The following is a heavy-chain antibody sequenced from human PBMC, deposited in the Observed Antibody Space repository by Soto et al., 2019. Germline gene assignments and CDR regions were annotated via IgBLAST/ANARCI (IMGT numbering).Heavy chain of an antibody. CDR3: ARIVSSYNPYYFDY. J-gene: IGHJ4*02. Sequence: PSETLSLTCTVSGGSXSSSSYYWGWIRQPPGKRLEWIGSIYYSGSTYYNPSLKSRVTISVDTSKNQFSLKLSSVTAADTAVYYCARIVSSYNPYYFDYWGQGTLVTVSS. CDR1: GGSXSSSSYY. D-gene: IGHD1-1*01. CDR2: IYYSGST. V-gene: IGHV4-39*01.